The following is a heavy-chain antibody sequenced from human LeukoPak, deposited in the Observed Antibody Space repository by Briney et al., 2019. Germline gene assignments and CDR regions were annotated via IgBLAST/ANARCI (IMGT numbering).Heavy chain of an antibody. CDR2: ISSSSSTM. CDR3: ARDLSAAPPYYYYMDV. J-gene: IGHJ6*03. D-gene: IGHD6-13*01. Sequence: GGSLRLSCAASGFTFSSYSMNWVRQAPGKGLEWVSYISSSSSTMYYADSVKGRFTISRDNAKNSLYLQMNSLRAEDTAVYYCARDLSAAPPYYYYMDVWGKGTTVTVSS. CDR1: GFTFSSYS. V-gene: IGHV3-48*01.